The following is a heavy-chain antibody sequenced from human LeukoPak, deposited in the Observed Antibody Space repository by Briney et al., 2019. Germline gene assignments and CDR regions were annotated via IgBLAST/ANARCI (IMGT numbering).Heavy chain of an antibody. CDR1: GASFSGYY. CDR3: AREAVAGKVLDY. Sequence: SETLSLTCAVYGASFSGYYWSWIRQPPGKGLEWIGEINHSGSTNYNPSLKSRVTISVDTSKNQFSLKLSSVTAADTAVYYCAREAVAGKVLDYWGQGTLVTVSS. CDR2: INHSGST. J-gene: IGHJ4*02. D-gene: IGHD6-19*01. V-gene: IGHV4-34*01.